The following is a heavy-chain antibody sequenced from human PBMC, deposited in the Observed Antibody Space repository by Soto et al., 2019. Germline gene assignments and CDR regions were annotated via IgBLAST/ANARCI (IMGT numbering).Heavy chain of an antibody. V-gene: IGHV3-23*01. J-gene: IGHJ4*02. CDR1: GFTFSSYA. CDR3: AKLQWLHTIDY. Sequence: GGSLRLSCAASGFTFSSYAMSWVRQAPGKGLEWVSAINSAGSTYYADSVKGRFTISRDNSKNTLYLQMDSLRAEDTAVYYCAKLQWLHTIDYWGQGTLVTVSS. D-gene: IGHD6-19*01. CDR2: INSAGST.